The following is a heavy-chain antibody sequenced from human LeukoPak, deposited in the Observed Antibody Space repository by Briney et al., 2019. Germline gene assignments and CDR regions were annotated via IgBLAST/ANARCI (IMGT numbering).Heavy chain of an antibody. V-gene: IGHV5-51*01. CDR3: ARHISYYDSSGYYFAENWFDP. Sequence: GEALKISCKGSGYSFTSYWIGLVRPMPGKGLEWMGINYSGDSDTRYSPSFEGQVPISADKSISTAYLQWSSLKASDTAMYYCARHISYYDSSGYYFAENWFDPWGQGTLVTVSS. CDR2: NYSGDSDT. D-gene: IGHD3-22*01. J-gene: IGHJ5*02. CDR1: GYSFTSYW.